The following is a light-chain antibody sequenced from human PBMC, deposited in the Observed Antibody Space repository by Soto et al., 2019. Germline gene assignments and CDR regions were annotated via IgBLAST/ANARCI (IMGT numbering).Light chain of an antibody. V-gene: IGLV1-40*01. CDR2: GNI. CDR3: CSYAALYV. Sequence: QSVVTQPPSVSGAPGQRVAISCTGGSSNIGADYDVHWYQVVPGRVPKLLIYGNINRPSGVPDRFSGSKSGTSASLAITGLQAEDEADYYCCSYAALYVFGTGTKLTVL. J-gene: IGLJ1*01. CDR1: SSNIGADYD.